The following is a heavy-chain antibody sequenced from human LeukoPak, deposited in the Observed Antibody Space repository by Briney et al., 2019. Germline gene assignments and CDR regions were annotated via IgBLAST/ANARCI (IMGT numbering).Heavy chain of an antibody. CDR2: IWCDGSNK. J-gene: IGHJ4*02. Sequence: TGGSLRLSCAASGFTFSNYGIHWVRQAPGKGLEWVAVIWCDGSNKYCADSVKGRFTISRDNSRNTLSLQMNNLRAEDTAVYYCARDRCTNGVCYLDYWGQGTLVTVSS. V-gene: IGHV3-33*01. CDR3: ARDRCTNGVCYLDY. D-gene: IGHD2-8*01. CDR1: GFTFSNYG.